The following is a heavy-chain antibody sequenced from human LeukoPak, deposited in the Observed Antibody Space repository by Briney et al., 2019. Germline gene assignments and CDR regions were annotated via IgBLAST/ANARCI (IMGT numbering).Heavy chain of an antibody. D-gene: IGHD3-9*01. CDR2: IYYSGST. Sequence: SETLSLTCTVSGGSISSSSYYWGWIRQPPGKGLEWIGSIYYSGSTYYNPSLKSRVTISVDTSKNQFSLKLSSVTAADTAVYYCARAYYDILTGYSSTFDYWGQGTLVTVSS. CDR3: ARAYYDILTGYSSTFDY. V-gene: IGHV4-39*07. CDR1: GGSISSSSYY. J-gene: IGHJ4*02.